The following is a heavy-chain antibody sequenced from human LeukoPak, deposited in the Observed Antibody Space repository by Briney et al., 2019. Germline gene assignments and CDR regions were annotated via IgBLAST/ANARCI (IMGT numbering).Heavy chain of an antibody. J-gene: IGHJ1*01. Sequence: TGGSLRLSCAASGFTFSSYSMNWVRQAPGKGLEWVSYISSSSSTIYHADSVKGRFTISRDNAKNSLYLQMNSLRDEDTAVYYSSLEGSSWYRYFQHWGQGTLVTVSS. D-gene: IGHD6-13*01. CDR3: SLEGSSWYRYFQH. CDR2: ISSSSSTI. CDR1: GFTFSSYS. V-gene: IGHV3-48*02.